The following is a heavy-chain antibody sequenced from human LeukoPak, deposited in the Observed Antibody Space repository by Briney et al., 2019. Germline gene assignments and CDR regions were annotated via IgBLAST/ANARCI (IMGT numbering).Heavy chain of an antibody. Sequence: PGGSLRLSCAASGFTFSSYSMNWVRQAPGKGLEWVSSISSSSSYIYYADSVKGRFTISRDNAKNSLYLQMNSLRAEDTAVYYCAREVYGSGSDPLLYSSGWPHFDYWGQGTLVTVSS. CDR2: ISSSSSYI. CDR1: GFTFSSYS. V-gene: IGHV3-21*01. D-gene: IGHD3-10*01. J-gene: IGHJ4*02. CDR3: AREVYGSGSDPLLYSSGWPHFDY.